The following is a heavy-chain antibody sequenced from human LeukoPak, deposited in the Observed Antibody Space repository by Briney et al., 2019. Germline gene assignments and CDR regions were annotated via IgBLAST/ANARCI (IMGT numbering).Heavy chain of an antibody. CDR3: ASLFDNFPENRFDY. V-gene: IGHV4-39*01. CDR2: IYYSGTS. CDR1: GGFFSGTTYF. D-gene: IGHD5-24*01. J-gene: IGHJ4*02. Sequence: SETLSLTCTVSGGFFSGTTYFWAWIRQPPGKGLQWLGTIYYSGTSYFNPSLETRVTLSVDTSKNQFSLRLTSVTAADTAVYYCASLFDNFPENRFDYWGRGTLVTVSS.